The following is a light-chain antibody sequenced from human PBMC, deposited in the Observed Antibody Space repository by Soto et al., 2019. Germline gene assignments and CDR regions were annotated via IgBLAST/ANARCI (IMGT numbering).Light chain of an antibody. V-gene: IGLV4-69*01. CDR2: LKSDGSH. CDR1: SGHSSYA. Sequence: QLVLTQSPSASASLGASVKLTCTLSSGHSSYAIAWHQQQPEKGPRYLMKLKSDGSHSKGDGIPDRFSGSSSGAERYLTISSLQSEDEAFYYCQTWGTGVIFGGGTKVTVL. CDR3: QTWGTGVI. J-gene: IGLJ2*01.